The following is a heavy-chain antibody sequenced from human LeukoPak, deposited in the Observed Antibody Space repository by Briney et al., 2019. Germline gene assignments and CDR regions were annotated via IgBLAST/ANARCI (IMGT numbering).Heavy chain of an antibody. J-gene: IGHJ6*02. D-gene: IGHD2-15*01. V-gene: IGHV5-10-1*01. CDR2: IDPSDSYT. CDR1: GYSFTSYW. CDR3: ATYCSGGSCYSSYSLYGMDV. Sequence: GESLKISCKGSGYSFTSYWISWVRQMPGKGLEWMGRIDPSDSYTTYRPSFEGHVTISADKSISTAYLQWSSLKASDTATYYCATYCSGGSCYSSYSLYGMDVWGQGTTVTVSS.